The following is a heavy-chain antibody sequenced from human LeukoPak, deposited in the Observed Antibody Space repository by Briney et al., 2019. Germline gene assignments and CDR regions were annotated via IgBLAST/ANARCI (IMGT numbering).Heavy chain of an antibody. CDR1: GGTFSSYA. D-gene: IGHD5-12*01. Sequence: SVKVSCKASGGTFSSYAISWVRQAPGQGLEWMGRIIPILGIANYAQKFQGRVTITADKSTSTAYMELSSLRSEDTAVYYCARLPSGYSSYDADYWGQGTLVTVSS. CDR2: IIPILGIA. CDR3: ARLPSGYSSYDADY. V-gene: IGHV1-69*04. J-gene: IGHJ4*02.